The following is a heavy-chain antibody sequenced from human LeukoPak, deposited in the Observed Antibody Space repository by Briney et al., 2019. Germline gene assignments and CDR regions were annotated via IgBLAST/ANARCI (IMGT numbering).Heavy chain of an antibody. V-gene: IGHV4-39*01. CDR2: IYYSKNT. D-gene: IGHD5-18*01. CDR1: GGSISSSSAY. Sequence: SETLSLTCTVSGGSISSSSAYWGWIRQPPGKGLEWIGSIYYSKNTYYNTFLKSRETISADTPKNQCYLTLGSVSATDTAVYYCVSPRGFSYGYFDYWGQGTLVTVAS. CDR3: VSPRGFSYGYFDY. J-gene: IGHJ4*02.